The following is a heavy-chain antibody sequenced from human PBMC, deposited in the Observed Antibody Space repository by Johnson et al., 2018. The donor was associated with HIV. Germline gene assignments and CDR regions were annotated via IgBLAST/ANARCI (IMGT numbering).Heavy chain of an antibody. CDR2: ISWNSST. Sequence: VQLVESGGGLVQPGRSLRLSCAASGFTFDDYAMHWVRQAPGKGLEWVSGISWNSSTRYADSVKGRFTISRDNAKNSLYLQMNSLRAEDTALYYCARDGPRGSYGAFDIWGRGTRVTVSS. D-gene: IGHD1-26*01. CDR3: ARDGPRGSYGAFDI. CDR1: GFTFDDYA. V-gene: IGHV3-9*01. J-gene: IGHJ3*02.